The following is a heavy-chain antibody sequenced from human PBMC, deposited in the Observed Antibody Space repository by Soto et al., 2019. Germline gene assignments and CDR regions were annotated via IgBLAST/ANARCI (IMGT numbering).Heavy chain of an antibody. CDR3: ASHDYAPYGIDV. CDR1: GGSISSSNW. CDR2: IYHSGTT. D-gene: IGHD4-17*01. Sequence: PSETLSLTCAVSGGSISSSNWWSWVRQPPGKGLEWIGSIYHSGTTYYNSSLKSRVTISVDTSKNQFSLKLSSVTAADTAVYYCASHDYAPYGIDVWGQGTTVTVSS. V-gene: IGHV4-4*02. J-gene: IGHJ6*02.